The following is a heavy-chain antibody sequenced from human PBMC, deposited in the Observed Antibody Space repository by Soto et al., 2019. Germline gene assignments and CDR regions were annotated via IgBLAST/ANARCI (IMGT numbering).Heavy chain of an antibody. V-gene: IGHV3-21*01. D-gene: IGHD6-13*01. J-gene: IGHJ6*03. Sequence: PGGSLRLSCAASGFTFSSYSMNWVRQAPGKGLEWVSSISSSSSYIYYADSVKGRFTISRDNAKNSLYLQMNSLRAEDTAVYYCARGGPSSWYNYYYYYMDVWGKGTTVTVSS. CDR3: ARGGPSSWYNYYYYYMDV. CDR1: GFTFSSYS. CDR2: ISSSSSYI.